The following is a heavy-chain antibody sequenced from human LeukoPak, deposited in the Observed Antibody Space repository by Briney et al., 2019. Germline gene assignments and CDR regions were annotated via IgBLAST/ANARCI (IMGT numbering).Heavy chain of an antibody. CDR1: GFTFSTYS. D-gene: IGHD2-2*02. J-gene: IGHJ5*02. CDR2: ISSSSSYI. V-gene: IGHV3-21*01. CDR3: ARDRAIVVVPAARPRRFDP. Sequence: GGSLRLSCAASGFTFSTYSMNWVRQAPGKGLEWVSSISSSSSYIYYADSVRGRFTISRDNAKNSLYLQMNSLRAEDTAVYYCARDRAIVVVPAARPRRFDPWGQGTLVTVSS.